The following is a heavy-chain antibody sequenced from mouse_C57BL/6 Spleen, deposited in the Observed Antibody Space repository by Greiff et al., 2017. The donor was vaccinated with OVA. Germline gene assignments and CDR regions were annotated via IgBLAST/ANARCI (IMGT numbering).Heavy chain of an antibody. CDR2: INPGSGGT. CDR1: GYAFTNYL. J-gene: IGHJ2*01. CDR3: ARPVVATGYFDY. D-gene: IGHD1-1*01. Sequence: VQLQQSGAELVRPGTSVKVSCKASGYAFTNYLIEWVKQRPGQGLEWIGVINPGSGGTNYNEKFKGKATLTADKSSSTAYMKSSSLEYEDSAVDFCARPVVATGYFDYWGQGTTLTVSS. V-gene: IGHV1-54*01.